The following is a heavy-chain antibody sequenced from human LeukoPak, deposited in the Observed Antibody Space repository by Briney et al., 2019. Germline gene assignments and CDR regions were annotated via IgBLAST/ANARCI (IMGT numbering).Heavy chain of an antibody. Sequence: GASVKVSCKASGYTFTSYGISWVRQAPGQGLEWMGWVSAYNGNTNYAQKLQGRVTMTTDTSTSTAYMELRSLRSDDTAVYYCARDSASDYYDSSCYSQKNFDYWGQGTLVTVSS. V-gene: IGHV1-18*01. D-gene: IGHD3-22*01. CDR3: ARDSASDYYDSSCYSQKNFDY. J-gene: IGHJ4*02. CDR2: VSAYNGNT. CDR1: GYTFTSYG.